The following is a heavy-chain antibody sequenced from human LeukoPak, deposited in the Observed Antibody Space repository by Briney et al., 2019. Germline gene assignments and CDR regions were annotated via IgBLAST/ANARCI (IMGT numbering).Heavy chain of an antibody. V-gene: IGHV4-34*01. Sequence: SETLSLTCAVYGGSFSGYYWSWIRQSPGKGLEWIAEIQYSGSASYNPSLKSRVTISGDPSKNQVSLRVTSVTAADTAVYYCARRYYFVSGSYYPFDFWGQGTLVTVSS. CDR3: ARRYYFVSGSYYPFDF. CDR1: GGSFSGYY. J-gene: IGHJ4*02. CDR2: IQYSGSA. D-gene: IGHD3-10*01.